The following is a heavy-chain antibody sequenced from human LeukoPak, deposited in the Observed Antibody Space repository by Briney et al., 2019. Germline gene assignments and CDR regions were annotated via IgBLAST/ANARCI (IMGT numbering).Heavy chain of an antibody. CDR3: ARSNGSSWYRGAFDI. CDR1: GGSISSYY. Sequence: PSETLSLTCTVSGGSISSYYWSWIRQPPGKGLEWIGYIYYSGSTNYNPSLKSRVTISVDTSKNQFSLKLSSVTAADTAVYYCARSNGSSWYRGAFDIWGQGTMVTVSS. CDR2: IYYSGST. V-gene: IGHV4-59*01. D-gene: IGHD6-13*01. J-gene: IGHJ3*02.